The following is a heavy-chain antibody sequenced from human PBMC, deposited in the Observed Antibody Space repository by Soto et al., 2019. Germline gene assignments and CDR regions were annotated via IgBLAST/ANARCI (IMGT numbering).Heavy chain of an antibody. Sequence: ALETPFLTCTVSGGSLGGYYWSWIRQPPGKGLEWIGYIYYSGNTDYNPSLESRVTISVDTSRNQISLYLTSVTAADTAIYYCAATPRYWGQGTLVTVSS. CDR1: GGSLGGYY. D-gene: IGHD1-26*01. J-gene: IGHJ4*02. CDR3: AATPRY. CDR2: IYYSGNT. V-gene: IGHV4-59*01.